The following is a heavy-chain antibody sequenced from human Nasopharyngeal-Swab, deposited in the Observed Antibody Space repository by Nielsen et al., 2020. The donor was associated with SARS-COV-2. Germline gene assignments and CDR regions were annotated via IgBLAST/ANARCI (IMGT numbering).Heavy chain of an antibody. J-gene: IGHJ4*02. CDR1: AYTLTELS. Sequence: ASVQVSCKVSAYTLTELSMHWVRQAPGKGLEWMGGFDPEDGETIYAQKFQGRVTMTEDTSTDTAYMELSSLRSEDTAVYYCATSRARYSSGWYSLGEYYFDYWGQGTLVTVSS. CDR2: FDPEDGET. V-gene: IGHV1-24*01. CDR3: ATSRARYSSGWYSLGEYYFDY. D-gene: IGHD6-19*01.